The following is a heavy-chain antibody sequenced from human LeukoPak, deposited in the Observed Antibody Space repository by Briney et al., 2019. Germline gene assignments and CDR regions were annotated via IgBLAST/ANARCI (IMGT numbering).Heavy chain of an antibody. CDR1: GFTFSSYW. D-gene: IGHD5-24*01. Sequence: GGSLRLSCAASGFTFSSYWMHWVRQAPGKGLVWVSRINSDGSSTSYADSVKGGFTISRDNAKNTLYLQMNSLRAEDTAVYYCARDRGRRRDGYNYPFDYWGQGTLVTVSS. V-gene: IGHV3-74*01. CDR3: ARDRGRRRDGYNYPFDY. CDR2: INSDGSST. J-gene: IGHJ4*02.